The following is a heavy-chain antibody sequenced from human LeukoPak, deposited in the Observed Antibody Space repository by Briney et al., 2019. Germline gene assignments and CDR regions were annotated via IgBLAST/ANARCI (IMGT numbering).Heavy chain of an antibody. CDR2: MSTIGST. CDR1: SGSIISSNYY. V-gene: IGHV4-61*02. D-gene: IGHD3-22*01. Sequence: SETLSLTCTGFSGSIISSNYYWSCIRQPAGKGLACIGRMSTIGSTNYNASLNSRVTISIDTSKNQFSLKLSSVIAADTAVYYCARGSGYYFYDAFDIWGQGTMFTVSS. J-gene: IGHJ3*02. CDR3: ARGSGYYFYDAFDI.